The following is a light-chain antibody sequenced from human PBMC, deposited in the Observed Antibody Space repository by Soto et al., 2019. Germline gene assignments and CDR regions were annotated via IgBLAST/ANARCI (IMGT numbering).Light chain of an antibody. Sequence: IAMTQSPLALPVTPGEPASISCRSSQSLLHSNGYNYLDLYLQKPRQSPQLLICFGSNRASGVPDRFSGSGSGTDFTLKISRVEAEDVGVYYCMQALQTPWTFGQGTKVDIK. CDR3: MQALQTPWT. V-gene: IGKV2-28*01. CDR2: FGS. J-gene: IGKJ1*01. CDR1: QSLLHSNGYNY.